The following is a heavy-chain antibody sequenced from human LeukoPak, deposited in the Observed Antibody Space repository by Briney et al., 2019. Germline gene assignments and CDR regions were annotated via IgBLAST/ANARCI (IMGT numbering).Heavy chain of an antibody. CDR2: MNPNSGNT. J-gene: IGHJ5*02. V-gene: IGHV1-8*01. CDR3: ARKYRPSNWFDP. Sequence: ASVKVSCKASGYTFTSYDINWVRQATGQGLEWMGWMNPNSGNTGYAQKFQGRVTMTRNTSISTAYMELSSLRSEDTAVYYCARKYRPSNWFDPWGQGTLVTVSS. CDR1: GYTFTSYD. D-gene: IGHD3-16*02.